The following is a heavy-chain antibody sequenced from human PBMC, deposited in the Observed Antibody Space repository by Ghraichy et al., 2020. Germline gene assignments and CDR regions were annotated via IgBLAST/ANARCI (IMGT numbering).Heavy chain of an antibody. CDR3: ARDQPSHYYDSSGYYLQAPGY. V-gene: IGHV3-21*01. CDR1: GFTFSSYS. D-gene: IGHD3-22*01. CDR2: ISSSSSYI. Sequence: GSLRLSCAASGFTFSSYSMNWVRQAPGKGLEWVSSISSSSSYIYYADSVKGRFTISRDNAKNSLYLQMNSLRAEDTAVYYCARDQPSHYYDSSGYYLQAPGYWGQGTLVTVSS. J-gene: IGHJ4*02.